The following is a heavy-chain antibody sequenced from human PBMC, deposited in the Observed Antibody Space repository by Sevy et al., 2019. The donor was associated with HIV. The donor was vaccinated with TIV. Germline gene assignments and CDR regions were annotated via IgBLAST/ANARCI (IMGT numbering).Heavy chain of an antibody. CDR1: GFTVSSNY. D-gene: IGHD2-15*01. V-gene: IGHV3-53*01. Sequence: GGSLRLSCAASGFTVSSNYMSWVRQAPGKGLEWVSVIYSGGSTYYADSVKGRFTISRDNSKNTLYLQMNSLRAEDTAGYYCARVNCSGGSCYYYGMDVWGQGTTVTVSS. CDR3: ARVNCSGGSCYYYGMDV. J-gene: IGHJ6*02. CDR2: IYSGGST.